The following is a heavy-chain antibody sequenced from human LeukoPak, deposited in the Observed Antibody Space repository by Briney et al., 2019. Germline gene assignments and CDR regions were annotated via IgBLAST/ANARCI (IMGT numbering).Heavy chain of an antibody. CDR2: ISYDGSNK. D-gene: IGHD3-22*01. CDR3: ARTKQMTYYYDSSGPTNDALDI. CDR1: GFTFSSYG. Sequence: GGSLRLSCAASGFTFSSYGMHWVRQAPGKGLEWVAVISYDGSNKYYADSVKGRFTISRDNSKNTLYLQMNSLRAEDTAVYYCARTKQMTYYYDSSGPTNDALDIWGQGTMVTVSS. V-gene: IGHV3-30*03. J-gene: IGHJ3*02.